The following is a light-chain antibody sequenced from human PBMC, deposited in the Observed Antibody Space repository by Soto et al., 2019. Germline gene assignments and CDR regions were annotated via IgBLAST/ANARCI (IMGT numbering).Light chain of an antibody. CDR3: QQYGGSALFT. Sequence: EFVLTQSPGTLSLSPGERATLSCRAGQSVSSNYLAWYQQKPGQAPRLLIYGVSSRATGIPDRFSGSGSGTDFTLTISRLEPEDFAVYYCQQYGGSALFTFGPGTKVDIK. CDR1: QSVSSNY. J-gene: IGKJ3*01. V-gene: IGKV3-20*01. CDR2: GVS.